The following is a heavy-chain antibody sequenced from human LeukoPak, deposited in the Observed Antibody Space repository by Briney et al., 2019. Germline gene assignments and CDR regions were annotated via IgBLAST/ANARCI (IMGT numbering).Heavy chain of an antibody. CDR1: GYTFTGYY. CDR3: ARGKVLRFLEWLPPGYMDV. J-gene: IGHJ6*03. Sequence: ASVKVSCKASGYTFTGYYMHWVRQAPGQGLEWMGWINPNSGGTNYAQKFQGRVIMTRDTSISTAYMGLSRLRSDDTAVYYCARGKVLRFLEWLPPGYMDVWGKGTTVTVSS. CDR2: INPNSGGT. D-gene: IGHD3-3*01. V-gene: IGHV1-2*02.